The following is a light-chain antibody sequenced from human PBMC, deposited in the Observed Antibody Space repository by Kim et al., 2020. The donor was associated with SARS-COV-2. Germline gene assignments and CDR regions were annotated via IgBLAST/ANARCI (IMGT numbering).Light chain of an antibody. CDR3: KSRDSSGKVV. CDR1: SLRSYY. J-gene: IGLJ2*01. Sequence: SSELTQDPAVSVALGQTVRITCQGDSLRSYYASWYQQKPGQAPLLVIYGKNNRPSGIPDRFSGSSSGNTASLTITGAQAEDEADYYCKSRDSSGKVVFGGGTKRTVL. CDR2: GKN. V-gene: IGLV3-19*01.